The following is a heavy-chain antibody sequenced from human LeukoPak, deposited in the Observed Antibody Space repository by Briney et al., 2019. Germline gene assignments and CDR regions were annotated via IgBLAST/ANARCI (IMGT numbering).Heavy chain of an antibody. CDR1: GYTFTSYD. V-gene: IGHV1-18*01. J-gene: IGHJ4*02. D-gene: IGHD3-16*02. CDR2: ISAYNGNT. CDR3: AREESDDYVWGSYRYNQGPFDY. Sequence: ASVKVSCKASGYTFTSYDISWVRQAPGQGLEWMGWISAYNGNTNYAQKLQGRVTMTTDTSTSTAYMELRSLRSDDTAVYYCAREESDDYVWGSYRYNQGPFDYWGQGTLVTVSS.